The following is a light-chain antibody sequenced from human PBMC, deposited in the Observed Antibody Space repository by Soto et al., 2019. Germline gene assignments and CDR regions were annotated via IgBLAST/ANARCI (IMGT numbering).Light chain of an antibody. CDR3: SSYTSSSTLFV. J-gene: IGLJ1*01. V-gene: IGLV2-14*01. CDR2: EVS. Sequence: QSVLTQPASVSGSPGQSITSSCTGTSSDVGGYNYVCWYQQHPGKAPKLMIYEVSNRPSGVSNRFSGSKSGNTASLTISGLQAEDEADYYCSSYTSSSTLFVFGTGTKVTVL. CDR1: SSDVGGYNY.